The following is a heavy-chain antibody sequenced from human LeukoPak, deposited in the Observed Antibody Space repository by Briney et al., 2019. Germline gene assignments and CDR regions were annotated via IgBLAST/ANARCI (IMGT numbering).Heavy chain of an antibody. CDR3: ARDWHASQGQYYYDSSGYPAALDAFDI. V-gene: IGHV3-66*02. CDR1: GFTVSSNY. D-gene: IGHD3-22*01. Sequence: GGSLRLSCAASGFTVSSNYMSWVRQAPGEGLEWVSVIYSGGSTYYADSVKGRFTISRDNSKNTLYLQMNSLRAEDTAVYYCARDWHASQGQYYYDSSGYPAALDAFDIWGQGTMVTVSS. J-gene: IGHJ3*02. CDR2: IYSGGST.